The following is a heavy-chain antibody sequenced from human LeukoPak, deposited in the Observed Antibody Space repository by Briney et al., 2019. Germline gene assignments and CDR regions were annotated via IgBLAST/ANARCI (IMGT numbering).Heavy chain of an antibody. CDR3: ARDGYDYVWGSYRAGFDY. CDR2: ISSSGSTI. J-gene: IGHJ4*02. CDR1: GFTFSDYY. D-gene: IGHD3-16*01. Sequence: GGSLRLSCAASGFTFSDYYMSWIRQAPGKGLEWVSYISSSGSTIYYADSVKGRFTISRDNAKNSLYLQMNSLRAEDTAVYYCARDGYDYVWGSYRAGFDYWGQGTLVTVSS. V-gene: IGHV3-11*04.